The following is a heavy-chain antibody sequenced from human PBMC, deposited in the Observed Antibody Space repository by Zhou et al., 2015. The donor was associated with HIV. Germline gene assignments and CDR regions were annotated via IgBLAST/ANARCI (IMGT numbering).Heavy chain of an antibody. J-gene: IGHJ3*02. Sequence: QVQLVESGGGVVQPGRSLRLSCTASGFTFSNYGMHWVRQAPGKGLEWVAIIWYDGSNKYYADSVRGRFTISRDNSKNTLYLQMNSLRAEDTAVYYCARRSISMNDALDMWGQGTRVTVSS. CDR2: IWYDGSNK. CDR3: ARRSISMNDALDM. V-gene: IGHV3-33*01. D-gene: IGHD3-22*01. CDR1: GFTFSNYG.